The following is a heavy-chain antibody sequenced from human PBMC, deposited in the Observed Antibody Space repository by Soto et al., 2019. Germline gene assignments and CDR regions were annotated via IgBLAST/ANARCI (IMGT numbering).Heavy chain of an antibody. CDR1: GFSLTTGGVG. V-gene: IGHV2-5*02. CDR3: AHRVLRTVFGLVTTTAIYFDF. D-gene: IGHD3-3*01. Sequence: QITLNESGPTQVKPRQTLTLTCTFSGFSLTTGGVGVGWIRQSPGKAPEWLALIYWDDYKRYSPSLKSRLTITKDTSKNQVVLTMADLDPADTATYYCAHRVLRTVFGLVTTTAIYFDFWGQGTPVAVSS. J-gene: IGHJ4*02. CDR2: IYWDDYK.